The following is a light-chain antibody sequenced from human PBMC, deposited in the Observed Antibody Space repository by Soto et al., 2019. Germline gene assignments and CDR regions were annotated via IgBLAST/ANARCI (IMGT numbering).Light chain of an antibody. Sequence: DIQMTQPPSSLSASVGDRVTITCRASQSISSYLNWYQQKPGKAPKLLIYAASSLQSGVPSRFSGSGSGTDFTLTISSLQPEEFATYDCQQSYSTPRTVGQGTRLEI. CDR1: QSISSY. V-gene: IGKV1-39*01. CDR2: AAS. J-gene: IGKJ5*01. CDR3: QQSYSTPRT.